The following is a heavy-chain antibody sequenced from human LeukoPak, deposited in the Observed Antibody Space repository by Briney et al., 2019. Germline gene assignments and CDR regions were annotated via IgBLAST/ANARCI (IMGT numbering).Heavy chain of an antibody. CDR1: GDSISSSNFY. D-gene: IGHD3-10*01. Sequence: SETLSLTCTVSGDSISSSNFYWGWIRQPPGKGLEWIGSVFYSGSTYYTPSLKSRVTISVDTSKNQFSLKLSSVTAADTAVYYCARLVPGSRTYYTAAHWGQGTLVTIPS. J-gene: IGHJ4*02. V-gene: IGHV4-39*01. CDR3: ARLVPGSRTYYTAAH. CDR2: VFYSGST.